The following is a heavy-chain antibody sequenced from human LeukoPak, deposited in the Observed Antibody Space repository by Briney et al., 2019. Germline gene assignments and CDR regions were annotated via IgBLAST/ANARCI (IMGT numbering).Heavy chain of an antibody. CDR2: IWYDGSNK. CDR3: AKDRETYYYDSSGLDY. CDR1: GFTFSSYG. J-gene: IGHJ4*02. Sequence: HPGGSLRLSCAASGFTFSSYGMHWVRQAPGKGLEWVAVIWYDGSNKYYADSVKGRFTISRDNSKNTLYLQMNSLRAEDTAVYYCAKDRETYYYDSSGLDYWGQGTLVTVSS. V-gene: IGHV3-33*06. D-gene: IGHD3-22*01.